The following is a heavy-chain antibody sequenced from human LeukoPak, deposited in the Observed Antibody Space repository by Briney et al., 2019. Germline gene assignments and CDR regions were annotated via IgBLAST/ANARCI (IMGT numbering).Heavy chain of an antibody. CDR3: AKGARGRWELLLGAFDI. Sequence: GGSLRLSCAASGFTFSSYAMSWVRQAPGKGLEWVSAISGSGGSTYYADSVKGRFTISRDNSKNTLYLQMNSLRAEDTAVYYCAKGARGRWELLLGAFDIWGQGTMVTVSS. J-gene: IGHJ3*02. CDR2: ISGSGGST. V-gene: IGHV3-23*01. CDR1: GFTFSSYA. D-gene: IGHD1-26*01.